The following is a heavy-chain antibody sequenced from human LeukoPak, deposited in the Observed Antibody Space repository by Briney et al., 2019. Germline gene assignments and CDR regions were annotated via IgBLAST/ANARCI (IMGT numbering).Heavy chain of an antibody. D-gene: IGHD2-15*01. CDR3: ARYCSGGSCYSFDY. CDR1: GYTFTSYG. CDR2: MNPNSGNT. J-gene: IGHJ4*02. V-gene: IGHV1-8*03. Sequence: GASVKVSCKASGYTFTSYGISWVRQATGQGLEWMGWMNPNSGNTGYAQKFQGRVTITRNTSISTAYMELSSLRSEDTAVYYCARYCSGGSCYSFDYWGQGTLVTVSS.